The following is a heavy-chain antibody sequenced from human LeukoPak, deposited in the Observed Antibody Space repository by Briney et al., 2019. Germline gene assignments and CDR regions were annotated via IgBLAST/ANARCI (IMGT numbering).Heavy chain of an antibody. V-gene: IGHV3-23*01. CDR3: AKRSYYYDSSGYYYHDAFDI. D-gene: IGHD3-22*01. J-gene: IGHJ3*02. CDR2: ISGSGGST. CDR1: GFTFSSYA. Sequence: PGGSLRLSYAASGFTFSSYAMSWVRQAPGKGLEWVSAISGSGGSTYYADSVKGRFTISRDNSKNTLYLQMNSLRAEDTAVYYCAKRSYYYDSSGYYYHDAFDIWGQGTMVTVSS.